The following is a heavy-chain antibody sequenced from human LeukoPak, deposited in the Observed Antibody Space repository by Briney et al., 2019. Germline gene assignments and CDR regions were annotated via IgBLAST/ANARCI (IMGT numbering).Heavy chain of an antibody. J-gene: IGHJ4*02. Sequence: GGSLRLSCAASGFTFDDYGMIWVRQAPGKGLEWVSGINWNGGSTGYADSVKGRFTISRDNAKNSLYLQMNSLRAEDTALYYCARGGYYDSSVVYWGQGTLVTVSS. D-gene: IGHD3-22*01. CDR3: ARGGYYDSSVVY. V-gene: IGHV3-20*04. CDR1: GFTFDDYG. CDR2: INWNGGST.